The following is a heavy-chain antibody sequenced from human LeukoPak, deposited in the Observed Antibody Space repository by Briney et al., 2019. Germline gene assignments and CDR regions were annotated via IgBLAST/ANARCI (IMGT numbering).Heavy chain of an antibody. V-gene: IGHV3-23*01. CDR1: GFTFSSYA. CDR2: ISGSGGNT. J-gene: IGHJ5*02. CDR3: AREKDDHGDPGPLDA. D-gene: IGHD4-17*01. Sequence: PGGSLTLSCAASGFTFSSYAMTWVRQAPGKGLEWVSGISGSGGNTYYADSVRGRLSISRDNSKNTLYLQVNSLRAEDTAVYYCAREKDDHGDPGPLDAWGQGDLVTVPS.